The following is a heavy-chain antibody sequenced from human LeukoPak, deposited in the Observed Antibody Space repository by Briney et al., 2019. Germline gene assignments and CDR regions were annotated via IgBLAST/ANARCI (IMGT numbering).Heavy chain of an antibody. CDR3: ARGADSSGYYYYFDY. D-gene: IGHD3-22*01. Sequence: GGSLRLSCAASGFTFSSYSMNWVRQAPGKGLEWVSSISSSSSYIYYADSVKGRFTISRDNAKNSLYLQMNSPRAEDTAVYYCARGADSSGYYYYFDYWGQGTLVTVSS. CDR2: ISSSSSYI. CDR1: GFTFSSYS. V-gene: IGHV3-21*01. J-gene: IGHJ4*02.